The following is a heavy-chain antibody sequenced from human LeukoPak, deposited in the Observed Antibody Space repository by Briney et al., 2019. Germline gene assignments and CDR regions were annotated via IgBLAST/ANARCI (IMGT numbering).Heavy chain of an antibody. V-gene: IGHV1-69*02. CDR1: GGTFSSYT. D-gene: IGHD2-2*01. CDR3: ARVGRYCSSTSCYVDY. Sequence: SVKVSCKASGGTFSSYTISWVRQAPGQGLEWMGRIIPILGIANYAQKFLGRVTITADKSTSTAYMELSSLRSEDTAVYYCARVGRYCSSTSCYVDYWGQGTLVTVSS. J-gene: IGHJ4*02. CDR2: IIPILGIA.